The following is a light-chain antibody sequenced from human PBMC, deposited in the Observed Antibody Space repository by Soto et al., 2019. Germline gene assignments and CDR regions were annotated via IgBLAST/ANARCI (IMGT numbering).Light chain of an antibody. CDR2: DAS. CDR1: QSISNW. CDR3: QQYHSYSPLT. V-gene: IGKV1-5*01. Sequence: DLQMTQSPSTLSASVGDRVIVTCRASQSISNWLAWYQQKPGKAPKLLIYDASTLERGVPSKFSGSGSGTKFTLTISRLQPDDFATYYCQQYHSYSPLTFGGGTKVDIK. J-gene: IGKJ4*01.